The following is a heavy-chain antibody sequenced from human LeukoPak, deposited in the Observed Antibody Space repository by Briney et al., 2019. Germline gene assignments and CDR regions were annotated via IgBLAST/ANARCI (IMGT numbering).Heavy chain of an antibody. J-gene: IGHJ5*02. CDR2: IKQDGSEK. V-gene: IGHV3-7*01. Sequence: PGGSLRLSCAASGFTFSSYWMSWVRQAPGKGLKWVANIKQDGSEKYYVDSVKGRFTISRDNAKNSLYLQMNSLRAEDTAVYYCARDPDYYGSGSLPARFDPWGQGTLVTASS. CDR1: GFTFSSYW. D-gene: IGHD3-10*01. CDR3: ARDPDYYGSGSLPARFDP.